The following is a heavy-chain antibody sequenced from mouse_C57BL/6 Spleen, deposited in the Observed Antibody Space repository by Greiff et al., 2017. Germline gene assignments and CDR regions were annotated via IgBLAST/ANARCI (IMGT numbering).Heavy chain of an antibody. CDR1: GYTFTSYD. J-gene: IGHJ4*01. CDR3: ALTWYYALDY. D-gene: IGHD5-1*01. Sequence: VQLQQSGPELVKPGASVKLSCKASGYTFTSYDINWVKQRHGQGLEWIGWIYPRDGSTKYNEKFKGKATLTVDTSSSTAYMELHSLTSDDSAVYFCALTWYYALDYWCPGTSVTFSS. V-gene: IGHV1-85*01. CDR2: IYPRDGST.